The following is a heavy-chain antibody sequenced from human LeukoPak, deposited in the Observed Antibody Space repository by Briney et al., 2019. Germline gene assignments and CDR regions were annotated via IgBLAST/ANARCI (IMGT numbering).Heavy chain of an antibody. CDR1: GGSISSSSYY. CDR3: ARETDYYGSGSYSPYYYYYGMDV. CDR2: IYYSGST. V-gene: IGHV4-39*02. D-gene: IGHD3-10*01. Sequence: PSETLSLTCTVSGGSISSSSYYWGWIRQPPGKGLEWIGSIYYSGSTYYNSSLKSRVTISVDTSKNQFSLKLSSVTAADTAVYYCARETDYYGSGSYSPYYYYYGMDVWGQGTTVTVSS. J-gene: IGHJ6*02.